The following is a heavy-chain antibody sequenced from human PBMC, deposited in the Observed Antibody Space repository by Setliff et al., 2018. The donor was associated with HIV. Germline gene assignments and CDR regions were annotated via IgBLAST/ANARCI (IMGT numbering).Heavy chain of an antibody. CDR3: VRDLTTIVTRKVFDI. Sequence: PGGSLRLSCAVSGVIVSNNYMSWVRQAPGKGLEWVSVIYSGGSTDHADSVKGRFTISRDNSKNTLYVQMNSLRADDTAIYYCVRDLTTIVTRKVFDIWGQGTMVTVSS. D-gene: IGHD4-4*01. V-gene: IGHV3-53*05. CDR1: GVIVSNNY. CDR2: IYSGGST. J-gene: IGHJ3*02.